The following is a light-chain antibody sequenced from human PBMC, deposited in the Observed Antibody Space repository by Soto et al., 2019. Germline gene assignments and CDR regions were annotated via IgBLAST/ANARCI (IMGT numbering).Light chain of an antibody. CDR3: SSYTSSSTPVV. V-gene: IGLV2-14*01. CDR1: SSDVGGYNY. J-gene: IGLJ2*01. Sequence: QSALTQPASVSGSPGQSITISCTGTSSDVGGYNYVSWYQQHPGKAPKLMIYEVSNRPSGVSKRFSGSKFGNTASLTISGCLAEEEADYYCSSYTSSSTPVVFGGGTKLTVL. CDR2: EVS.